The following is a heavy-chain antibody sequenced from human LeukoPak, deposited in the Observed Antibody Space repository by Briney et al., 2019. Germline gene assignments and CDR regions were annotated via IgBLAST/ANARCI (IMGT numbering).Heavy chain of an antibody. CDR3: ARESYYDSSGYSDTFDY. CDR2: INPNSGGT. CDR1: GYTFTGYY. D-gene: IGHD3-22*01. J-gene: IGHJ4*02. Sequence: ASVKVSCKASGYTFTGYYMHWVRQAPEQGLEWMGWINPNSGGTNYAQKFQGRVTMTRDTSTSTVYMEMSSLRSEDTAVYYCARESYYDSSGYSDTFDYWGQGTLVTVSS. V-gene: IGHV1-2*02.